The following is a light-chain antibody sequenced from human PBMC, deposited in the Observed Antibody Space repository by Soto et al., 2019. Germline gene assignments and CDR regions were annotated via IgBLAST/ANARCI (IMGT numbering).Light chain of an antibody. Sequence: DIQLTQSPSFLSASVGGRVTITCRASQDIKNYLAWYQQKPGKAPNLLIYAAFTLQSGVPSRFSGSGSGTEFTLTISSLQPEDFATYYCQQRSNWPLTFGGGTKVDIK. J-gene: IGKJ4*01. CDR3: QQRSNWPLT. CDR1: QDIKNY. V-gene: IGKV1-9*01. CDR2: AAF.